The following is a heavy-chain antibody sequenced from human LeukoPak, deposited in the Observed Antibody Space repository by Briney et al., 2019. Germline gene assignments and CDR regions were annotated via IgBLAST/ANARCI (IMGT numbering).Heavy chain of an antibody. J-gene: IGHJ4*02. Sequence: SETLSLTCTVSGGSISTYYWSWIRQPPGKGLEWIGNIYYSGSTIYNPSLESRVTMSVDTSKNQFSLKLTSVTAADTAVYYCARASNLLSAFDYWGQGTLVTVSS. D-gene: IGHD3-10*01. CDR3: ARASNLLSAFDY. V-gene: IGHV4-59*08. CDR2: IYYSGST. CDR1: GGSISTYY.